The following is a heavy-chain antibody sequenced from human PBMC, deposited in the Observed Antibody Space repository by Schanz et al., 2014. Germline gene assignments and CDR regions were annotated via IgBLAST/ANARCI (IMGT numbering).Heavy chain of an antibody. V-gene: IGHV3-48*01. J-gene: IGHJ4*02. CDR3: ARDAVTSVLTPGFYY. Sequence: EVQLVESGGGLVRPGGSLRLSCTTSGLIFSTYTLNWVRQAPGTGLEWISYISFSGNTIYYADSVKGRFTISRDNAKNSVFLQMNRLRAEDTAVYYCARDAVTSVLTPGFYYWGQGTLVTVSS. CDR2: ISFSGNTI. CDR1: GLIFSTYT. D-gene: IGHD4-17*01.